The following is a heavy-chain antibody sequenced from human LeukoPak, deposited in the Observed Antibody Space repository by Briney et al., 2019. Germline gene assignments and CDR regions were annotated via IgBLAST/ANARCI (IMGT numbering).Heavy chain of an antibody. V-gene: IGHV3-48*01. CDR2: ISSSSTTI. CDR3: ARDINWNNYYGMDV. J-gene: IGHJ6*02. CDR1: GFTFSSYI. D-gene: IGHD1-1*01. Sequence: GRSLRLSCAASGFTFSSYIMNWVRQAPGKGLEWVSYISSSSTTIYYADSVKGRFTISRDNAKNSLYLQMNSLRAEDTAVYYCARDINWNNYYGMDVWGQGTTVTVSS.